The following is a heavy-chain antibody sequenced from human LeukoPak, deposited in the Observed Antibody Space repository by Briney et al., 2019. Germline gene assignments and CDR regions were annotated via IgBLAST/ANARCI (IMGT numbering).Heavy chain of an antibody. CDR3: ARGSSTSQYYYGMDV. D-gene: IGHD2-2*01. CDR1: GGTFSSYA. Sequence: SVKVSCKASGGTFSSYAISWVRQAPGQGLEWMGRIIPILGIANYAQKFQGRVTITADKSTSTAYMELSSLRSEGTAVYYCARGSSTSQYYYGMDVWGQGTTVTVSS. J-gene: IGHJ6*02. CDR2: IIPILGIA. V-gene: IGHV1-69*04.